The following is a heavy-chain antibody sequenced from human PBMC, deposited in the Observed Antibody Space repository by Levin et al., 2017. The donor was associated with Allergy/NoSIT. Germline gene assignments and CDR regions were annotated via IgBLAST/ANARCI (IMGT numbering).Heavy chain of an antibody. CDR3: ARGSRYSSSWYPPLYWYFDL. CDR1: GFTFSSYD. Sequence: GESLKISCAASGFTFSSYDMHWVRQATGKGLEWVSAIGTAGDTYYPGSVKGRFTISRENAKNSLYLQMNSLRAGDTAVYYCARGSRYSSSWYPPLYWYFDLWGRGTLVTVSS. CDR2: IGTAGDT. J-gene: IGHJ2*01. D-gene: IGHD6-13*01. V-gene: IGHV3-13*01.